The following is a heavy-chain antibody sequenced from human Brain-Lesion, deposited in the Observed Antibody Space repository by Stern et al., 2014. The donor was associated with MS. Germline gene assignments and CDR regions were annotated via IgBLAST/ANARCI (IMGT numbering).Heavy chain of an antibody. CDR1: GGSISSGGYY. CDR3: ARGRVVPGFQYYATDV. D-gene: IGHD2-2*01. V-gene: IGHV4-61*02. Sequence: QVQLQESGPGLVKPSQTLSLSCTVSGGSISSGGYYWSWIRQPAGKGLEWIGRIFNSGSTSHNPSLKSRVTISIDTSKNHFSLRLNSMTAADTAVYYCARGRVVPGFQYYATDVWGQGTTVIVSS. CDR2: IFNSGST. J-gene: IGHJ6*02.